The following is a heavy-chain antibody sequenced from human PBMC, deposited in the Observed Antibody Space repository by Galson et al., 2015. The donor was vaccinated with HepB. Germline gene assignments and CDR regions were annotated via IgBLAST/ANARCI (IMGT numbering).Heavy chain of an antibody. CDR1: GYTFTSYA. CDR2: INAGNGNT. V-gene: IGHV1-3*01. D-gene: IGHD2-2*02. Sequence: SVKVSCKASGYTFTSYAMHWVRQAPGQRLEWMGWINAGNGNTKYSQKFQGRVTITRDTSASTAYMELSSLRSEDTAVYYCARGPLPRVCSSTSCYTIRIWFDPWGQGTLVTVSS. J-gene: IGHJ5*02. CDR3: ARGPLPRVCSSTSCYTIRIWFDP.